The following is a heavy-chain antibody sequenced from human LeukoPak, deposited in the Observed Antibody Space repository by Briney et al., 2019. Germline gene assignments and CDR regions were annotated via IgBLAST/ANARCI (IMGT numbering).Heavy chain of an antibody. CDR1: GGSISSSSYYW. CDR3: VAAAAGTF. V-gene: IGHV3-74*01. CDR2: INTDGSST. D-gene: IGHD6-13*01. J-gene: IGHJ4*02. Sequence: ETLSLTCTVSGGSISSSSYYWMHWVRQAPGKGLVWVSRINTDGSSTSYADSVKGRFTISRDNAKNTLYLQMNSLRAEDTAVYYCVAAAAGTFWGQGTLVTVSS.